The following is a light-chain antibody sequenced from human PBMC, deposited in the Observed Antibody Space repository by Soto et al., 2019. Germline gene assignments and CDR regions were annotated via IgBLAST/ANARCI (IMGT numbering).Light chain of an antibody. CDR3: HSYYSSLNSPLV. V-gene: IGLV1-40*01. J-gene: IGLJ2*01. Sequence: QSVLTQPPSVSGAAGQRVTISCTGSTSNIGAGYDVHWYQQLPGTAPKLLIYDKDNRPSGVPDRFSASKSGTSASLAITGLQAEDEAYYYCHSYYSSLNSPLVFGGGTKLTVL. CDR1: TSNIGAGYD. CDR2: DKD.